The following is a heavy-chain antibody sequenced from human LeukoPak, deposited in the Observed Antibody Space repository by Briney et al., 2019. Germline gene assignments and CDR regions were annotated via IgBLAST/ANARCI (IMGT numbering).Heavy chain of an antibody. CDR1: GFTVRSND. Sequence: PGGSLRLSCAVSGFTVRSNDMNWVRQAPGKGLEWVSIIYNGGGTTYYADSVQGRFTISRDNSKNTLYLQMNSLRAEDTALYYCARDAFMGYWVQGTLVTVSS. D-gene: IGHD3-10*01. CDR2: IYNGGGTT. CDR3: ARDAFMGY. J-gene: IGHJ4*02. V-gene: IGHV3-53*01.